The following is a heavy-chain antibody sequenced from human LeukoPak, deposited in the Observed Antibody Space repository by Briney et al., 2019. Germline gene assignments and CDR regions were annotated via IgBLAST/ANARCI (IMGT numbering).Heavy chain of an antibody. Sequence: ASVKVSCKASGDTFTSYGISWVRQAPGQGLEWMGWISAYNGNTNYAQKLQGRVTMTTDTSTSTAYMELRSLRSDDTAVYYCARDLGVSGYSSICYFDYYYGMDVSGQGTTVTVSS. CDR1: GDTFTSYG. CDR3: ARDLGVSGYSSICYFDYYYGMDV. V-gene: IGHV1-18*01. D-gene: IGHD6-13*01. CDR2: ISAYNGNT. J-gene: IGHJ6*02.